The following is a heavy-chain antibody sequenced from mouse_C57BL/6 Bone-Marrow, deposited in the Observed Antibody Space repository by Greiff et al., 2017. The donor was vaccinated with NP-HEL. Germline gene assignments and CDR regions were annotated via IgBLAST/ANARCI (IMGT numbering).Heavy chain of an antibody. V-gene: IGHV1-54*01. J-gene: IGHJ4*01. CDR2: INPGSGGT. Sequence: QVQLQQSGAELVRPGTSVKVSCKASGYAFPNYLIEWVKQRPGQGLEWIGVINPGSGGTNYNEKFKGKATLTADKSSSTAYMQLSSLTSEDSAVYFCARGAAVVAKDYAMDYWGQGTSVTVSS. CDR3: ARGAAVVAKDYAMDY. D-gene: IGHD1-1*01. CDR1: GYAFPNYL.